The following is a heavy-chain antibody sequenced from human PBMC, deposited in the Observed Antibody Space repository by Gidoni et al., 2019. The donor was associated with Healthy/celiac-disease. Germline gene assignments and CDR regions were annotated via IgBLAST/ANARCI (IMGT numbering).Heavy chain of an antibody. CDR2: ISYDGSNK. J-gene: IGHJ4*02. Sequence: QVQLVESGGGVVQPGRSLRLSCAASGFTFRRYGLPWVRQAPGKGLEWVAVISYDGSNKYYADSVKGRFTISRDNSKNTLYLQMNSLRAEDTAVYYCHLQKEDVGGIAARPAVLDYWGQGTLVTVSS. CDR3: HLQKEDVGGIAARPAVLDY. CDR1: GFTFRRYG. V-gene: IGHV3-30*03. D-gene: IGHD6-6*01.